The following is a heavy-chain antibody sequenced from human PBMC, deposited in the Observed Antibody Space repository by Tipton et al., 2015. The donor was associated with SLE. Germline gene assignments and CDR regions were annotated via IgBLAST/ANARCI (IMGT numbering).Heavy chain of an antibody. CDR1: DFIFRHFG. V-gene: IGHV3-30*02. D-gene: IGHD5-18*01. Sequence: SLRLSCAASDFIFRHFGMHWVRPAPGKGLEWVPFIRSEASNEYYADSVKGRFTVSKDTSKNTVYLQMNNLRPEDTAVYYCANDEGGGYRYSNLQHWGQGALVSVSS. CDR2: IRSEASNE. J-gene: IGHJ1*01. CDR3: ANDEGGGYRYSNLQH.